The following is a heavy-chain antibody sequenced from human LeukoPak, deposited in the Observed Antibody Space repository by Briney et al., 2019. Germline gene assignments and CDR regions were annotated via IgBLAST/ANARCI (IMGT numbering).Heavy chain of an antibody. CDR3: ARGGGLAAAGTRFDY. CDR2: IDPNGGGT. J-gene: IGHJ4*02. D-gene: IGHD6-13*01. Sequence: SVKVSCKASGYTFTAYYMNWVRQAPGQGLEWMGWIDPNGGGTKYAQKFQGRVTMARDTSISTGYMQLSRLTSDDTAVYYCARGGGLAAAGTRFDYWGQGTLVTVSS. CDR1: GYTFTAYY. V-gene: IGHV1-2*02.